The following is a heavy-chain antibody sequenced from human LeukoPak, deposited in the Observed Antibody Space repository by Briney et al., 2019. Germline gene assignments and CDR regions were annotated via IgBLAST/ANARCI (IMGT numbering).Heavy chain of an antibody. CDR1: GFTFSSYS. Sequence: QSGGSLRLSCAASGFTFSSYSMNWVRQAPGKGLEWVSYISSSGSIMYYGDSVKGRFTISRDNAKNSLYLQMNSLRVEDTAVYYCARDRGLLWFDPWGQGTLVTVSS. V-gene: IGHV3-48*01. J-gene: IGHJ5*02. CDR2: ISSSGSIM. CDR3: ARDRGLLWFDP. D-gene: IGHD3-22*01.